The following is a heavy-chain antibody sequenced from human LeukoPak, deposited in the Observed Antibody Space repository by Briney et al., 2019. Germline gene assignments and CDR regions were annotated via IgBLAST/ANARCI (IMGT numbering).Heavy chain of an antibody. CDR3: AKDLPSWIRFPA. V-gene: IGHV3-23*01. CDR1: GVTFSSYA. CDR2: ISGSGGST. D-gene: IGHD5-12*01. Sequence: GGSLRLSCAASGVTFSSYAMSWVRQAPGKGLEWVSAISGSGGSTYYADSVRGRFTISRDNSKNTLYLQMNSLRAEDTAVYYCAKDLPSWIRFPAWGQGTLVTVSS. J-gene: IGHJ1*01.